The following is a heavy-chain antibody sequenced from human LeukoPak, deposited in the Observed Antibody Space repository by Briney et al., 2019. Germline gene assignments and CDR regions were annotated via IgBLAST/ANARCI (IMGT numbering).Heavy chain of an antibody. Sequence: GGSLRLSCAASGFTFSSYSMNWVRQAPGKGLEWVSGISGGGDTTFYADSVKGRFTISRNNSKNTLYLHMNSLRAEDTAVYYCEKLRSSTSSDAFDIWGQGTMVTVSS. CDR3: EKLRSSTSSDAFDI. V-gene: IGHV3-23*01. D-gene: IGHD2-2*01. CDR2: ISGGGDTT. J-gene: IGHJ3*02. CDR1: GFTFSSYS.